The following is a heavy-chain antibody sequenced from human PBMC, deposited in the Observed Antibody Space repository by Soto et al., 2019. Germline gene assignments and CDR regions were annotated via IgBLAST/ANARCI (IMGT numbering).Heavy chain of an antibody. D-gene: IGHD7-27*01. J-gene: IGHJ5*01. Sequence: SETLSLTCTVSGGSISSGGYYWSWIRQHPGKGLEWIGYIYYSGSTYYNPSLKSRVTISVDTSKNQFSLKLSSVTAADTAVYYCARGRYCLTGRCFPNWFDSWGKGALVTVSS. V-gene: IGHV4-31*03. CDR3: ARGRYCLTGRCFPNWFDS. CDR1: GGSISSGGYY. CDR2: IYYSGST.